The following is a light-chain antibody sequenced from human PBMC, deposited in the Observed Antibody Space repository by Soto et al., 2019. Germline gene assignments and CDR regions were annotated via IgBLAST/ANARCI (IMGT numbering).Light chain of an antibody. CDR1: QSVTSNY. Sequence: EVVLTQSPGTLSLSPGERATLSCRASQSVTSNYLAWYQQKPGQAPRRLIYCASSRASDIPARFSGSGSGTDFTLTISRLEPEDFALYYCQQYVTSPVTFGQGTKLEIK. CDR2: CAS. CDR3: QQYVTSPVT. V-gene: IGKV3-20*01. J-gene: IGKJ2*01.